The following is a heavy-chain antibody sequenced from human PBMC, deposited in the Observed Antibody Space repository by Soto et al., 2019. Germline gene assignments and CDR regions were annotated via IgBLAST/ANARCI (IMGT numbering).Heavy chain of an antibody. J-gene: IGHJ4*02. Sequence: QVQLVESGGGVVQPGRSLRLSCAASGFTFSSYGMPWVRQAPGKGLERVAVISYDGSNKYYADSVKGRFTISRDNSKNTLYLQMNSLRAEDTAVYYCAKDRRKVVVAAPFDYWGQGTLVTVSS. CDR1: GFTFSSYG. V-gene: IGHV3-30*18. CDR3: AKDRRKVVVAAPFDY. CDR2: ISYDGSNK. D-gene: IGHD2-15*01.